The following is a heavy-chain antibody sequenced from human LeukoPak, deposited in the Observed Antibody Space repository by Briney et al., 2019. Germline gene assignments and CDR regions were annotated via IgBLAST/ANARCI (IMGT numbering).Heavy chain of an antibody. V-gene: IGHV1-69*05. D-gene: IGHD2-21*02. CDR3: ARGEVRAYCGGDCYQCDY. CDR2: IIPIFGTA. J-gene: IGHJ4*02. Sequence: SSVKVSCKASGGTFSSYAISWVRQAPGQGLEWMGRIIPIFGTANYAQKFQGRVTITTDESTSTAYMELSSLRSEDTAVYYCARGEVRAYCGGDCYQCDYWGQGTLVTVSS. CDR1: GGTFSSYA.